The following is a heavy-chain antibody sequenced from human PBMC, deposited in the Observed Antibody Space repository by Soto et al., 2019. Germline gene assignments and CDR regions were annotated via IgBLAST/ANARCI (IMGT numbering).Heavy chain of an antibody. V-gene: IGHV3-23*01. CDR2: ISGSGGST. Sequence: EVQLLESGGGLVQPGESLRLSCAASGFTFSSYAMSWVRQAPGKGLEWVSTISGSGGSTHYADSVKGQFTISRDNSKNMLYLQVNSPRAEDTAVYYCAKSIVAVAGPVDYWGQGTLVTVSS. J-gene: IGHJ4*02. CDR3: AKSIVAVAGPVDY. CDR1: GFTFSSYA. D-gene: IGHD6-19*01.